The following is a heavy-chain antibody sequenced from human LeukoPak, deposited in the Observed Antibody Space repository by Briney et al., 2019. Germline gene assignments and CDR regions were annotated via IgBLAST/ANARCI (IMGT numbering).Heavy chain of an antibody. J-gene: IGHJ4*02. CDR2: ISGSGGST. V-gene: IGHV3-23*01. D-gene: IGHD2-15*01. CDR3: AKQRSEVVVAATNY. Sequence: PGGSLRLSCAVSGFTFSSYAMSWVRQAPGKGLEWVSAISGSGGSTYYADSVKGRFTISRDNSQNTLYLQMNSLRAEDTAVYYCAKQRSEVVVAATNYWGQGTLVTVSS. CDR1: GFTFSSYA.